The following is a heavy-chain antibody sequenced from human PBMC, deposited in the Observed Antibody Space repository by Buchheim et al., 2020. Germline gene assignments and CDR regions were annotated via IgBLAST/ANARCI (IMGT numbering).Heavy chain of an antibody. CDR3: VRDRPGCGNDY. CDR2: IYSGGST. Sequence: EMQLVESGGGLVQPGGSLRLSCAASRVTVSSTYMSWVRQAPGKGLEWVSVIYSGGSTYYADSVKGRFTISRDISNNTLYLQINSLRVEDTAVYYCVRDRPGCGNDYWGQGTL. CDR1: RVTVSSTY. V-gene: IGHV3-66*02. D-gene: IGHD4-23*01. J-gene: IGHJ4*02.